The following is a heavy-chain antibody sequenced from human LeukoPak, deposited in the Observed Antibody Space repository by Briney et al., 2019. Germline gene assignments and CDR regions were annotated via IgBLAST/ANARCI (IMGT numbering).Heavy chain of an antibody. CDR2: ISYDGSDR. Sequence: PGGSLRLSCAASEFTFNSYGMHWVRQAPGRGLEWVAVISYDGSDRYYADSVKGRFTISRDNSKNTLYLQMDSLRPEDTAVYYCAKGSVAGTWNYIEDWGQGTLVTVSS. J-gene: IGHJ4*02. V-gene: IGHV3-30*18. CDR3: AKGSVAGTWNYIED. D-gene: IGHD6-19*01. CDR1: EFTFNSYG.